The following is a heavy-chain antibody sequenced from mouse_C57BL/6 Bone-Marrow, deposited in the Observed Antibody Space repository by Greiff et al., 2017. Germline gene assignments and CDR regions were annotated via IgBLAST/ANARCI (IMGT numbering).Heavy chain of an antibody. CDR3: ARGAILRSFAY. Sequence: VQLKQSGAKLVKPGASVKLSCKASGYTFTSYWMHWVKQRPGQGLEWIGMIHPNSGSTNYNEKFKSKATLTVDKSSSTAYMQLSSLTSEDSAVYYCARGAILRSFAYWGQGTLVTVSA. CDR1: GYTFTSYW. V-gene: IGHV1-64*01. CDR2: IHPNSGST. J-gene: IGHJ3*01. D-gene: IGHD1-1*01.